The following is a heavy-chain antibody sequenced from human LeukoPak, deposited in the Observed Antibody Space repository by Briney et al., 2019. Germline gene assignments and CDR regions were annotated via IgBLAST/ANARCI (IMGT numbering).Heavy chain of an antibody. CDR2: INHSGST. V-gene: IGHV4-39*07. Sequence: ASETLSLTCTVSGGSISSGGYYWSWIRQPPGKGLEWIGEINHSGSTNYNPSLKSRVTISVDTSKNQFSLKLSSVTAADTAVYYCASIVVVPAAIRYYYYYGMDVWGQGTTVTVSS. D-gene: IGHD2-2*02. J-gene: IGHJ6*02. CDR3: ASIVVVPAAIRYYYYYGMDV. CDR1: GGSISSGGYY.